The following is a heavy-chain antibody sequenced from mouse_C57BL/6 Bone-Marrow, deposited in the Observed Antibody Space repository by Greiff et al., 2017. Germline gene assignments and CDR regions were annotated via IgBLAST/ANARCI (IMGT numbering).Heavy chain of an antibody. V-gene: IGHV1-15*01. CDR1: GYTFTDYE. Sequence: QVQLQQSGAELVRPGASVTLSCKASGYTFTDYEMHWVKQTPVHGLEWIGAIEPETGGTAYNQKFKGKAILTADKSSSTAYMELRSLTSEDSSVYYCTRPHWAAWFAYWGQGTLVTVSA. CDR3: TRPHWAAWFAY. J-gene: IGHJ3*01. D-gene: IGHD4-1*01. CDR2: IEPETGGT.